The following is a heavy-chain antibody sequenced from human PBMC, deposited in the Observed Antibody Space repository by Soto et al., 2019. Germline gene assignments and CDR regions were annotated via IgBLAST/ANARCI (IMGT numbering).Heavy chain of an antibody. CDR2: TAYTGNT. CDR3: ARDPEKRYCSSTSCYKPGIAAASPRDGMDV. CDR1: GGSITSYH. J-gene: IGHJ6*02. V-gene: IGHV4-59*01. D-gene: IGHD2-2*02. Sequence: SETLSLTCVVSGGSITSYHWSWIRQFPGKGLEWIAYTAYTGNTNYNPSLKSRVTISMDTSKNQLSLKLTSMTAADTAVYYCARDPEKRYCSSTSCYKPGIAAASPRDGMDVWGQGTTVTVSS.